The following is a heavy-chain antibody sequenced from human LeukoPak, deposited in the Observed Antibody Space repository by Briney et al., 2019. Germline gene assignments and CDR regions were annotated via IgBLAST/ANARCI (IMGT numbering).Heavy chain of an antibody. CDR3: ARLKSDYGGKNAFDI. D-gene: IGHD4-23*01. V-gene: IGHV4-34*01. J-gene: IGHJ3*02. Sequence: SETLSLTCAVYGGSFSGYYWSWIRQPPGKGLEWIGEINHSGSTNYNPSLKSRVTISVDTSKNQFSLKLSSVTAADTAVYYCARLKSDYGGKNAFDIWGQGTMVTVSS. CDR2: INHSGST. CDR1: GGSFSGYY.